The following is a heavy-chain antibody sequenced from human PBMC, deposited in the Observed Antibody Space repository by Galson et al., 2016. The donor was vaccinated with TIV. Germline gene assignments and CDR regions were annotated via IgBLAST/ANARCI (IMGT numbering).Heavy chain of an antibody. V-gene: IGHV3-7*01. Sequence: SLRLSCAASGFTFSDYWMHWVRRAPGRGLEWLANIKQDGSVTFHASAVKGRFAISRDNARNSLYLQMDSLRVDDTAVYYCANFAANYWGRGTLVTVSS. CDR3: ANFAANY. J-gene: IGHJ4*02. CDR1: GFTFSDYW. CDR2: IKQDGSVT. D-gene: IGHD3-9*01.